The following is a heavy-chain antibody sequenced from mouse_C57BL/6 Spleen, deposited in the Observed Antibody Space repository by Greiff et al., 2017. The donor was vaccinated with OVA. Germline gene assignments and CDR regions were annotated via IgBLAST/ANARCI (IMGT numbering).Heavy chain of an antibody. CDR2: INPSSGYT. CDR1: GYTFTSYW. V-gene: IGHV1-7*01. CDR3: ARSGITTVVEVDY. D-gene: IGHD1-1*01. Sequence: QVQLKQSGAELAKPGASVKLSCKASGYTFTSYWMHWVKQRPGQGLEWIGYINPSSGYTKYNQKFKDKATLTADKSSSTAYMQLSSLTYEDSAVYYCARSGITTVVEVDYWGQGTTLTVSS. J-gene: IGHJ2*01.